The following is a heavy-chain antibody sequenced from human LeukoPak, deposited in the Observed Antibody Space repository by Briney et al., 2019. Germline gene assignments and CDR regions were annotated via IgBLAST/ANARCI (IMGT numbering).Heavy chain of an antibody. V-gene: IGHV3-9*03. CDR3: AKGAAPTASSGWHNWFDP. Sequence: PGGSLRLSCAASGFTFDDYAMHWVRQAPGKGLEWVSGISWNSGSIGYADSVKGRFTISRDNAKNSLYLQMNSLRAEDMALYYCAKGAAPTASSGWHNWFDPWGQGTLVTVSS. J-gene: IGHJ5*02. CDR2: ISWNSGSI. D-gene: IGHD6-19*01. CDR1: GFTFDDYA.